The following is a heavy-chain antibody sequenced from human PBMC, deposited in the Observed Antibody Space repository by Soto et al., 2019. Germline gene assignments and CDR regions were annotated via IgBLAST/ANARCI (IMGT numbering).Heavy chain of an antibody. CDR3: ARARCSSTSCYVWDYYYYMDV. Sequence: PGGSLRLSCAASGFTFSSYWMSWVRQAPGKGLEWVANIKQDGSEKYYADSVKGRFTISRDNAKNSLYLQMNSLRAEDTALYHCARARCSSTSCYVWDYYYYMDVWGKGTTVTVSS. J-gene: IGHJ6*03. V-gene: IGHV3-7*03. CDR2: IKQDGSEK. CDR1: GFTFSSYW. D-gene: IGHD2-2*01.